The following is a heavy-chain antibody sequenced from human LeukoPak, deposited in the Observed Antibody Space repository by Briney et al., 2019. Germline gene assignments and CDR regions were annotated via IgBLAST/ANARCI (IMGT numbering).Heavy chain of an antibody. Sequence: GGSLRLSCAASGFTFSSYSMNWVRQVPGKGLECLANIKEDGSETYYADSVKGRFTISRDNPKNLLFLQINSLRVEDTAVYYCARETPRRGETRDGYRWGQGTLVTVSS. J-gene: IGHJ4*02. CDR2: IKEDGSET. V-gene: IGHV3-7*01. D-gene: IGHD5-24*01. CDR1: GFTFSSYS. CDR3: ARETPRRGETRDGYR.